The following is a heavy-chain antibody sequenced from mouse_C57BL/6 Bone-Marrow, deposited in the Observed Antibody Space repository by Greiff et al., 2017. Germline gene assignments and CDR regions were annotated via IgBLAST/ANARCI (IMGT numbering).Heavy chain of an antibody. D-gene: IGHD2-4*01. J-gene: IGHJ3*01. CDR2: IDPANGNT. CDR1: GFNIKNTY. V-gene: IGHV14-3*01. CDR3: VPIYYDPGFAY. Sequence: EVMLVESVAELVRPGASVKLSCTASGFNIKNTYMHWVKQRPEQGLEWIGRIDPANGNTKYAPKFQGKATITADTSSNTAHLQLSSLTSEDTAIYYCVPIYYDPGFAYWGQGTLVTVSA.